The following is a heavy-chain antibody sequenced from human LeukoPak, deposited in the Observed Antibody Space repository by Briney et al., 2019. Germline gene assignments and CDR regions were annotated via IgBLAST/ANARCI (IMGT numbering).Heavy chain of an antibody. CDR3: AKVGEGAAEDYYFDY. CDR2: IYSGGST. CDR1: GFTFSSND. J-gene: IGHJ4*02. V-gene: IGHV3-53*01. Sequence: GGALRLSCAASGFTFSSNDMSGVRQAPGKGLEGIAVIYSGGSTDYADSVKGRLTISRDNSKNTLYLQMNSLRAEDTAVYYCAKVGEGAAEDYYFDYWGQGTLVTVSS. D-gene: IGHD6-13*01.